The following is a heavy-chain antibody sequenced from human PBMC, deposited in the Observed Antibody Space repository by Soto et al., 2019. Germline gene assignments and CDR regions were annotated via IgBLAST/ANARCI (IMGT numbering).Heavy chain of an antibody. CDR2: INAGYGNT. CDR1: GYPLISYA. J-gene: IGHJ4*02. CDR3: ARDTGDGTFDL. Sequence: XSVKVASKASGYPLISYAMHWVRQAPGQRLEWMGWINAGYGNTKSSQKFQDRVTISRDTSAGTAYMELTSLRSEDTAVYYCARDTGDGTFDLCGQGTLVTVPS. V-gene: IGHV1-3*01. D-gene: IGHD7-27*01.